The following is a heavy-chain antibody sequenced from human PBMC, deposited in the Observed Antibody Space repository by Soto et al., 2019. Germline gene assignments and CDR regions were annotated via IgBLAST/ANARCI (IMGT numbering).Heavy chain of an antibody. Sequence: PSETLCLTCAVSVDSISITNWWTWVRQPPVKGLEWIGEIYHSGNTNYDPSLESRVTLSIDKSKNQFSLRLSSVTAADTAVYYCARGVTTNRGVIVIVYYLDSWGQGSLVTVSS. CDR3: ARGVTTNRGVIVIVYYLDS. J-gene: IGHJ4*02. V-gene: IGHV4-4*02. CDR1: VDSISITNW. CDR2: IYHSGNT. D-gene: IGHD3-10*01.